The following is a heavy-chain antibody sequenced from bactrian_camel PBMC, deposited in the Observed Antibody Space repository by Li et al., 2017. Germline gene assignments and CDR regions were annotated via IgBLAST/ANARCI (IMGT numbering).Heavy chain of an antibody. CDR3: AAEWNTHCSGRYNY. CDR1: GVSIRNSC. V-gene: IGHV3S54*01. Sequence: HVQLVESGGGSVQAGGSLKLSCQNSGVSIRNSCVGWFRQAPGKDREGVARINTGGGTPHHADSVKGRFTISQDDTTKTLYLQMTNLKPEDTAMYYCAAEWNTHCSGRYNYWGRGTQVTVS. CDR2: INTGGGTP. J-gene: IGHJ4*01. D-gene: IGHD2*01.